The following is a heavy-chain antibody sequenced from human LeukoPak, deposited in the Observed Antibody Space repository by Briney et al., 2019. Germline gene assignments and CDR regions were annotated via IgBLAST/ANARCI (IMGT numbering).Heavy chain of an antibody. V-gene: IGHV4-39*01. CDR1: GGSISSSRYY. Sequence: SETLSLTCTVSGGSISSSRYYWGWLRQPPGKGLEWSGSIYYSGSTYYTPSLKSRVTISVDTSKNQFSLKLSSVTAADTAVYYCARHYYDGSGYYYPVDYWGQGTLVTVSS. D-gene: IGHD3-22*01. CDR2: IYYSGST. CDR3: ARHYYDGSGYYYPVDY. J-gene: IGHJ4*02.